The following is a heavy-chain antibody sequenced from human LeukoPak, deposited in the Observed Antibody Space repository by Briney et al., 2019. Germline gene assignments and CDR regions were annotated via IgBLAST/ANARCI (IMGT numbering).Heavy chain of an antibody. CDR3: ARQYDSSGYPLDY. Sequence: PSETLSLTCTVSGGSISSYYWSWIRQPPGKGLEWIGYIYTSGSTNDNPSLKSRVTISIDTSKNQFSLKLSSVTAADTAVYYCARQYDSSGYPLDYWGQGTLVTVSS. CDR1: GGSISSYY. J-gene: IGHJ4*02. V-gene: IGHV4-4*09. D-gene: IGHD3-22*01. CDR2: IYTSGST.